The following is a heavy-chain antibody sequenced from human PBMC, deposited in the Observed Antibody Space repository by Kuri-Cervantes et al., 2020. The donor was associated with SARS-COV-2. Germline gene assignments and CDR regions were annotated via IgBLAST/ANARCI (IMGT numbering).Heavy chain of an antibody. D-gene: IGHD1-26*01. CDR1: GFTFSSYG. CDR2: ISYDGSNK. CDR3: AREGVVGATTYYYYGMDV. V-gene: IGHV3-30*03. J-gene: IGHJ6*02. Sequence: GESLKISCAASGFTFSSYGMHWVRQAPGKGLEWVANISYDGSNKDYADSVKGRFTISRDNSKNTLYLQMNSLRAEDTAVYYCAREGVVGATTYYYYGMDVWGQGTTVTVSS.